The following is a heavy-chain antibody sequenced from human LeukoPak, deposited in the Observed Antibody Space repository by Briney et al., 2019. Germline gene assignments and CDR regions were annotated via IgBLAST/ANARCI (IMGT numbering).Heavy chain of an antibody. CDR2: ISSSGSII. V-gene: IGHV3-48*03. CDR3: ARDSGLRYCSGGSCYSGPDAFDI. D-gene: IGHD2-15*01. J-gene: IGHJ3*02. CDR1: GFTFSSYE. Sequence: GGSLRLSCAAPGFTFSSYEMNWVRQAPGKGLEWVSYISSSGSIIYYADSVKGRFTISRDNAENSLYLQMNSLRAEDTAVYYCARDSGLRYCSGGSCYSGPDAFDIWGQGTMVTVSS.